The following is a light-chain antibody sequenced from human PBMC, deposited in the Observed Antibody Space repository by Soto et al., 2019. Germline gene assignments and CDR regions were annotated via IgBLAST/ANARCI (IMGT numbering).Light chain of an antibody. CDR2: GAS. CDR3: QRGNSWPPLT. J-gene: IGKJ4*01. V-gene: IGKV3-15*01. Sequence: EIVMTQSPATLSVSPGERATLSCRASQSVNLNLAWYQQKPGQAPRLLIYGASIRATGIPARFSGSGAGTEFTLTINSLQSEDSAIYYCQRGNSWPPLTFGGGTTVEIK. CDR1: QSVNLN.